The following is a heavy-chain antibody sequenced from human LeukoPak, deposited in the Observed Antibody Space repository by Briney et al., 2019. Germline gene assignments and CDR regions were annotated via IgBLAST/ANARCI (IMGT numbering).Heavy chain of an antibody. CDR3: AKADDYGGSYYFDY. J-gene: IGHJ4*02. CDR1: GFTFSSYA. D-gene: IGHD4-23*01. Sequence: GGPLRLSCAASGFTFSSYAMGWVRQAPGKGLEWVSAISGSGGSTYYADSMKGRFTISRDNSKNTLYLQMNSLRAEDTAVYYCAKADDYGGSYYFDYWGQGTLVTVSP. V-gene: IGHV3-23*01. CDR2: ISGSGGST.